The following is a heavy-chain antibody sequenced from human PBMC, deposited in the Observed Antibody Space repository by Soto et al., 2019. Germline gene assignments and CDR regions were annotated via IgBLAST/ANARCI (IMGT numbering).Heavy chain of an antibody. CDR2: ISGSGIST. D-gene: IGHD4-17*01. J-gene: IGHJ4*02. Sequence: EVQLLESGGGLVQPGGSLRLSCAASGFTFSSYAMNWVRQAPGKGLDWVSTISGSGISTYYADSAKGRFTISRDNSENTLYLQMNSLRAEDTAVYYCAKERQATTVTLPDYWGQGTLVTVSS. CDR3: AKERQATTVTLPDY. V-gene: IGHV3-23*01. CDR1: GFTFSSYA.